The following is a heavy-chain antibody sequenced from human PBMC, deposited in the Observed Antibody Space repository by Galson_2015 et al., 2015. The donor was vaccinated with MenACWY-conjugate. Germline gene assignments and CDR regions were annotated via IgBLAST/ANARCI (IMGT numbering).Heavy chain of an antibody. J-gene: IGHJ5*02. CDR1: GYSFIPYW. CDR3: ARRQFKAAAAAFDP. Sequence: QSGAEVKKPGESLTISCTGSGYSFIPYWIGWVRQMPGKGLEWMGILWPGDSHTIYSPSFQGQVTISVDKSKDTAYLQWNSLQASDTGMYYCARRQFKAAAAAFDPWGQGTLVTVSS. CDR2: LWPGDSHT. D-gene: IGHD6-13*01. V-gene: IGHV5-51*01.